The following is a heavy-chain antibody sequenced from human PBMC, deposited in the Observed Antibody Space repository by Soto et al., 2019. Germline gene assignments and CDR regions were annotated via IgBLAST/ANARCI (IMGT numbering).Heavy chain of an antibody. J-gene: IGHJ3*02. Sequence: VGSLRLSCAASGFTSSSYGMHWVRQAPGKGLEWVAVISYDGSNKYYADSVKGRFTISRDNSKNTLYLQMNSLRAEDTAVYYCAKSIAAEVTGAFDIWGQGTMVTVSS. CDR3: AKSIAAEVTGAFDI. CDR2: ISYDGSNK. CDR1: GFTSSSYG. D-gene: IGHD6-6*01. V-gene: IGHV3-30*18.